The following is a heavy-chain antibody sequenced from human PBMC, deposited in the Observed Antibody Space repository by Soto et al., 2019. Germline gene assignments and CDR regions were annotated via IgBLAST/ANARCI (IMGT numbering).Heavy chain of an antibody. V-gene: IGHV1-18*01. Sequence: GASVKVSCKASGYTFTSYGISWVRQAPGQGLEWMGWISAYNGNTNYAQKLQGRVTMTTDTSTSTAYMELRSLRSDDTAVYYCAREYSSGWAYYYGMDVWGQGTTVTVS. J-gene: IGHJ6*02. CDR2: ISAYNGNT. CDR3: AREYSSGWAYYYGMDV. D-gene: IGHD6-19*01. CDR1: GYTFTSYG.